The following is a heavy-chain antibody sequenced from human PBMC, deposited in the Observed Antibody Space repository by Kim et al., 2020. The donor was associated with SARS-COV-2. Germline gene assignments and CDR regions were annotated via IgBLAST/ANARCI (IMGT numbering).Heavy chain of an antibody. V-gene: IGHV3-33*01. CDR3: AREGCSSTSCYFRAAFDI. CDR2: IWYDGSNK. Sequence: GGSLRLSCAASGFTFSSYGMHWVRQAPGKGLEWVAVIWYDGSNKYYADSVKGRFTISRDNSKNTLYLQMNSLRAEDTAVYYCAREGCSSTSCYFRAAFDIWGQGTMVTVSS. D-gene: IGHD2-2*01. CDR1: GFTFSSYG. J-gene: IGHJ3*02.